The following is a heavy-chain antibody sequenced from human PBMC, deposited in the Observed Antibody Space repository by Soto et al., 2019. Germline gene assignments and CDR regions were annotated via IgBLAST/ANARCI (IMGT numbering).Heavy chain of an antibody. V-gene: IGHV4-4*02. J-gene: IGHJ6*02. CDR2: IYHSGST. D-gene: IGHD5-18*01. Sequence: SSETLSLTCAVSGGSISSSNWWSWVRQPPGKGLEWIGEIYHSGSTNYNPSLKSRVTISVDKSKNQFSLKLSSVTAADTAVYYCARDRLGYSYGSMDYYYYGMDVWGQGTTVTVSS. CDR3: ARDRLGYSYGSMDYYYYGMDV. CDR1: GGSISSSNW.